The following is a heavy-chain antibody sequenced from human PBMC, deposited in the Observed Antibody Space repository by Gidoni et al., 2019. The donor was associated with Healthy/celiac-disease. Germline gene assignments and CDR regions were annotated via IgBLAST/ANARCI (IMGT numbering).Heavy chain of an antibody. CDR2: IRSKAYGGTT. CDR1: GFTFGDYA. D-gene: IGHD5-18*01. V-gene: IGHV3-49*03. CDR3: TRDLHSYGYEPGYGMDV. Sequence: EVQLVESGGGLVQPGRSLRLSCTASGFTFGDYAMSWFRQAPGKGLEWVGFIRSKAYGGTTEYAASVKGRFTISRDDSKSIAYLQMNSLKTEDTAVYYCTRDLHSYGYEPGYGMDVWGQGTTVTVSS. J-gene: IGHJ6*02.